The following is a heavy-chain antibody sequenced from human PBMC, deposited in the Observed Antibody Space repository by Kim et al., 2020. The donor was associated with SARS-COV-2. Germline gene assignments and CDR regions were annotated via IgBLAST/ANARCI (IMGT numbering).Heavy chain of an antibody. CDR3: ARAYSSSWYKGQHYYYYYGMDV. D-gene: IGHD6-13*01. V-gene: IGHV1-46*01. Sequence: ASVKVSCKASGYTFTSYYMHWVRQAPGQGLEWMGIINPSGGSTSYAQKFQGRVTMTRDTSTSTVYMELSSLRSEDTAVYYCARAYSSSWYKGQHYYYYYGMDVWGQGTTVTVSS. CDR2: INPSGGST. CDR1: GYTFTSYY. J-gene: IGHJ6*02.